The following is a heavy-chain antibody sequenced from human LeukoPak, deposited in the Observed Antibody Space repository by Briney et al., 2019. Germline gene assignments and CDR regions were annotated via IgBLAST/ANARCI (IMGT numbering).Heavy chain of an antibody. V-gene: IGHV4-59*12. D-gene: IGHD6-13*01. CDR1: GGSISSYY. CDR3: ARDGRSSWHYYYYMDV. CDR2: IYYSGST. Sequence: NPSETLSLTCTVSGGSISSYYWSWIRQPPGKGLEWIGYIYYSGSTNYNPSLKSRVTISVDTSKNQFSLKLSSVTAADTAVYYCARDGRSSWHYYYYMDVWGKGTTVTVSS. J-gene: IGHJ6*03.